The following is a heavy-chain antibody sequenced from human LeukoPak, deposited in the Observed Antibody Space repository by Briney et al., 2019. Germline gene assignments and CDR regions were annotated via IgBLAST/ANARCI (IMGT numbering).Heavy chain of an antibody. Sequence: PSETLSLTCAVYGGSFSGYYWSWIRQPPGKGLEWIGEINHSGSTNYNPSLKSRVTISVDTSKNQFSLKLSSVTAADTAVYYCAREAILSSGYYYWFDPWGQGTLVTVSS. V-gene: IGHV4-34*01. D-gene: IGHD3-22*01. CDR2: INHSGST. CDR3: AREAILSSGYYYWFDP. CDR1: GGSFSGYY. J-gene: IGHJ5*02.